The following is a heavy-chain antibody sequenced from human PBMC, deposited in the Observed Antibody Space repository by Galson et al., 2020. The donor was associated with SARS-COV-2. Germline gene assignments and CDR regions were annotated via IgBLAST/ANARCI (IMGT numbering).Heavy chain of an antibody. CDR2: ISGSGRRT. D-gene: IGHD2-2*01. J-gene: IGHJ4*02. CDR1: GFTFSDSY. Sequence: GESLKISCAGSGFTFSDSYIHWTRQTPGERLEWLSYISGSGRRTIYADSVKGRFTISRDNAKNSVYLQMNSLRVHDTAVYYCARDPNYCISKDWGQGSLVTVSS. V-gene: IGHV3-11*06. CDR3: ARDPNYCISKD.